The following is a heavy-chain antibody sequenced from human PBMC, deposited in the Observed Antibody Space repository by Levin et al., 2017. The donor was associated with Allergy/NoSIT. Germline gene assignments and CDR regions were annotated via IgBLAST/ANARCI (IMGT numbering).Heavy chain of an antibody. Sequence: GESLKISCTASGFTFGDYAMSWFRQAPGKGLEWVGFIRSKVYGGTTEYAASVKGRFTISRDDSKSIAYLQMNSLKTEDTAVYYCTRALVGLGQGYWGQGTLVTVSS. D-gene: IGHD3-9*01. CDR1: GFTFGDYA. CDR2: IRSKVYGGTT. J-gene: IGHJ4*02. CDR3: TRALVGLGQGY. V-gene: IGHV3-49*03.